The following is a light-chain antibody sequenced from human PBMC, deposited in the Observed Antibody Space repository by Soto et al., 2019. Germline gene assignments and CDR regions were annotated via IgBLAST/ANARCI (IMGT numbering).Light chain of an antibody. CDR2: KAS. CDR3: QQYNSYSWT. V-gene: IGKV1-5*03. J-gene: IGKJ1*01. Sequence: DIQMTQSPSTLAASVGGRCTITCRASQSISSWLVWYQQKPGKAPKLLXYKASSLESGVPSRFRGSGSGTEFTLTISSLQPDDFATYYCQQYNSYSWTFGQGTKVDI. CDR1: QSISSW.